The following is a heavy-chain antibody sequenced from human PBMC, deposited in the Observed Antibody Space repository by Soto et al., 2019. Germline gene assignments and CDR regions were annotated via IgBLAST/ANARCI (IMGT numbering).Heavy chain of an antibody. Sequence: SVKVSCKASGGTFSSYAISWVLQAPGQGLEWMGGIIPIFGTANYAQKFQGRVTITADESTSTAYMELSSLRSEDTAVYYCARLRIAGDYYYGMDVWGQGTTVTVSS. J-gene: IGHJ6*02. D-gene: IGHD2-15*01. V-gene: IGHV1-69*13. CDR1: GGTFSSYA. CDR2: IIPIFGTA. CDR3: ARLRIAGDYYYGMDV.